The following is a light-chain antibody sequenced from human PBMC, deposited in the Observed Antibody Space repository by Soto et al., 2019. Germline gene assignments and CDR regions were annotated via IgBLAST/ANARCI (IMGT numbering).Light chain of an antibody. J-gene: IGLJ3*02. V-gene: IGLV1-47*01. Sequence: QSVLTQPPSASGTPGQSVTISCSGSRSNIGSNYVYWYQQLPGTAPKLLIYRSYQRPSGVPDQFSGSRSGSSASLAISGLRSEDEADYYCAAGYDNVSGPHWALGGGTKLTVL. CDR3: AAGYDNVSGPHWA. CDR2: RSY. CDR1: RSNIGSNY.